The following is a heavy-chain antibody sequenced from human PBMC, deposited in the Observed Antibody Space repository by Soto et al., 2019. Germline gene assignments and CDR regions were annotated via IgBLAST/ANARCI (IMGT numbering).Heavy chain of an antibody. Sequence: PSETLSLTCAVYGGSFSGYYWSWIRQPPGKGLEWIGEINHSGSTNYNPSLKGRVTISVDTSKNQFSLKLSSVTAADTAVYYCARALVVVVPAAPHNWFDPWGQGTLVTVSS. V-gene: IGHV4-34*01. D-gene: IGHD2-2*01. CDR2: INHSGST. J-gene: IGHJ5*02. CDR3: ARALVVVVPAAPHNWFDP. CDR1: GGSFSGYY.